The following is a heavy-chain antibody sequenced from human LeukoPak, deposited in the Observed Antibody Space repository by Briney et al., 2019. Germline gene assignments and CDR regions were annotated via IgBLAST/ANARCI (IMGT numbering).Heavy chain of an antibody. V-gene: IGHV4-59*08. Sequence: SETLSLTCTVSGGSISSYYWSWIRQPPGKGLEWIGYIYYSGSTNYNPSLKSRVTISVDTSKNQFSVKLNSVTAADTAVYYCARQIPGGVIIASHLDYWGQGTLVSVSS. CDR2: IYYSGST. J-gene: IGHJ4*02. CDR1: GGSISSYY. D-gene: IGHD3-10*01. CDR3: ARQIPGGVIIASHLDY.